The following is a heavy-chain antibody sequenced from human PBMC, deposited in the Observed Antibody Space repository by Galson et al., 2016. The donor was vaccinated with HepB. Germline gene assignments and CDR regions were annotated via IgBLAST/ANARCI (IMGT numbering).Heavy chain of an antibody. CDR2: VYHSGTT. CDR3: ARDKGVAVALRWFEY. J-gene: IGHJ5*01. Sequence: TLSLTCTVSGGSIGNQYWSWIRQSPGKGLEWIGYVYHSGTTNYNPSLESRVTMSVDTSTNQIFLNLRSVTAADTAVYYCARDKGVAVALRWFEYWGQGTLVTVSS. D-gene: IGHD6-19*01. V-gene: IGHV4-59*11. CDR1: GGSIGNQY.